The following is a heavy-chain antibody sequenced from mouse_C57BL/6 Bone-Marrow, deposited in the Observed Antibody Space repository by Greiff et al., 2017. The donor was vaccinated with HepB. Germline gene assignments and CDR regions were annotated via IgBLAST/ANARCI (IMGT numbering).Heavy chain of an antibody. CDR2: ISSGGSYT. CDR3: ARRKGLWYFDV. J-gene: IGHJ1*03. Sequence: EVKLVESGGDLVKPGGSLKLSCAASGFTFSSYGMSWVRQTPDKRLEWVATISSGGSYTYYPDSVKGRFTISRDNAKNTLYLQISSLKSEDTAMYYCARRKGLWYFDVWGTGTTVTVSS. CDR1: GFTFSSYG. D-gene: IGHD3-1*01. V-gene: IGHV5-6*02.